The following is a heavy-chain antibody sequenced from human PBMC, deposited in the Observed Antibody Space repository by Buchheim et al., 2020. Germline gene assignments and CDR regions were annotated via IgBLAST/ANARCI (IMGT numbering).Heavy chain of an antibody. V-gene: IGHV6-1*01. J-gene: IGHJ5*02. CDR3: ARRFRAAAGNWFDP. Sequence: QVQLQESGPGLVKPSQTLSLTCAISGDSVSSNSVTWNWIRQSPSRGLEWLGRTFYRSKWNNDYAVSVKSRITINTETSKNQVSLQLNSVTPEDTAVYYCARRFRAAAGNWFDPWGQGTL. CDR2: TFYRSKWNN. D-gene: IGHD6-13*01. CDR1: GDSVSSNSVT.